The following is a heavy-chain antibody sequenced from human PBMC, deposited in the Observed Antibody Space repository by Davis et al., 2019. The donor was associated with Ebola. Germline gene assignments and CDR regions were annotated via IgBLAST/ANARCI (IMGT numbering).Heavy chain of an antibody. CDR1: GFTFSSYG. V-gene: IGHV3-30*03. D-gene: IGHD6-13*01. J-gene: IGHJ4*02. CDR2: ISYDGSNK. CDR3: ASSSSPRN. Sequence: PGGSLRLSCAASGFTFSSYGMHWVRQAPGKGLEWVAVISYDGSNKYYADSVKGRFTISRDNSKNTLYLQMNSLRAEDTAVYYCASSSSPRNWGQGTLVTVSS.